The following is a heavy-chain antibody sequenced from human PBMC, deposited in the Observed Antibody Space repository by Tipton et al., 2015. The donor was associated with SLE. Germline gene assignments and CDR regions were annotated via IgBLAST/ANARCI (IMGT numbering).Heavy chain of an antibody. J-gene: IGHJ4*02. CDR3: ARGNTIFGVGY. CDR1: GGSISSGDYY. V-gene: IGHV4-61*08. CDR2: IYYSGST. Sequence: TLSLTCTVSGGSISSGDYYWSWIRQPPGKGLEWIGYIYYSGSTNYNPSLKSRVTISVDTSKNQLSLKLSSVTAADTAVYYCARGNTIFGVGYWGQGTLVTVSS. D-gene: IGHD3-3*01.